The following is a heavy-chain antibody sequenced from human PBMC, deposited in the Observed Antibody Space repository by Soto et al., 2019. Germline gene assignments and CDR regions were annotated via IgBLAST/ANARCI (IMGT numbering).Heavy chain of an antibody. D-gene: IGHD3-3*01. CDR3: TGSGDADDPPEDY. CDR2: ISGDSGSI. Sequence: EVQLVESGGGLVQPGRSLRLSCAASGFMFDDYAMYWVRQPPGKGLEWVSGISGDSGSIAYADSVKGRFTISRDNAKNSLYLQMNSLRPEDTALYYCTGSGDADDPPEDYWGQGTLVTVSS. V-gene: IGHV3-9*01. J-gene: IGHJ4*02. CDR1: GFMFDDYA.